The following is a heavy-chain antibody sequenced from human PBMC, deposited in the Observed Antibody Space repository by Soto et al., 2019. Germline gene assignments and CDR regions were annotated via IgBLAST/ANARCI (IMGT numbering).Heavy chain of an antibody. J-gene: IGHJ4*02. CDR1: GFTFSSYS. CDR3: ARDYRAYSGYLDPSEVDY. CDR2: ISSSSSYI. D-gene: IGHD5-12*01. Sequence: GGSLRLSCAASGFTFSSYSMNWVRQAPGKGLEWVSSISSSSSYIYYADSVKGRFTISRDNAKNSLYLQMNSLRAEDTAVYYCARDYRAYSGYLDPSEVDYWGQGTLVTVSS. V-gene: IGHV3-21*01.